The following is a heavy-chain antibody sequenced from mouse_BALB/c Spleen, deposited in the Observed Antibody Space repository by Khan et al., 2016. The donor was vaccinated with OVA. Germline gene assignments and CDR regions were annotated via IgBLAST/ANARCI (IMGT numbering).Heavy chain of an antibody. J-gene: IGHJ4*01. CDR1: GFAISSYW. CDR2: INPDSSTT. CDR3: ARGLLRYYDAIDY. V-gene: IGHV4-1*02. D-gene: IGHD1-1*01. Sequence: EVELVESGGGLLQPAGSLKLSCAASGFAISSYWMCWVRQPPGKRLEWFGDINPDSSTTNYTPSLKDQFIISRDNAKNTLYLQMSNVSSEDTAFCYCARGLLRYYDAIDYWGQGTSVTVSS.